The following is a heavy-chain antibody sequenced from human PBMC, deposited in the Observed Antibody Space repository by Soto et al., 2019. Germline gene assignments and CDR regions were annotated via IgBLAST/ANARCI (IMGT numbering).Heavy chain of an antibody. CDR1: GYSISSGYY. CDR3: ARDPDGDYEGYFDY. D-gene: IGHD4-17*01. CDR2: IYHSGST. Sequence: ETLSLTCAVSGYSISSGYYWGWIRQPPGKGLEWIGSIYHSGSTYYNPSLKSRVTISVDTSKNQFSLKLSSVTAADTAVYYCARDPDGDYEGYFDYWGQGTLVTVSS. V-gene: IGHV4-38-2*02. J-gene: IGHJ4*02.